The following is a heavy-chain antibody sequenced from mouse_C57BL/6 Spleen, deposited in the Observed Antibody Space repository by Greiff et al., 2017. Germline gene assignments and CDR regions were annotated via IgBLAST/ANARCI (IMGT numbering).Heavy chain of an antibody. V-gene: IGHV1-81*01. D-gene: IGHD2-4*01. J-gene: IGHJ3*01. CDR2: IYPRSGNT. CDR1: GYTFTSYG. CDR3: ARFPYDYDGAWFAY. Sequence: QVQLQQSGAELARPGASVKLSCKASGYTFTSYGISWVKQRTGQGLEWIGEIYPRSGNTYYNEKFKGKATLTADKSSSTAYMELRSLTSEDSAVYFCARFPYDYDGAWFAYWGQGTLVTVSA.